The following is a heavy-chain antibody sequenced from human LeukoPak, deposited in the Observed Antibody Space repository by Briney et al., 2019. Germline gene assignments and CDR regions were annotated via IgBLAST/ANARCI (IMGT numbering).Heavy chain of an antibody. Sequence: GGSLRLSCAASGFTFSSYGMHWVRQAPGKGLEWVAFIRYDGSNKYYADSVKGRFTISRDNSKNTLYLQMNSLRAEDTAVYYCAKGPIAALYYYYMDVWGKGTTVTVSS. D-gene: IGHD6-6*01. CDR2: IRYDGSNK. CDR1: GFTFSSYG. J-gene: IGHJ6*03. V-gene: IGHV3-30*02. CDR3: AKGPIAALYYYYMDV.